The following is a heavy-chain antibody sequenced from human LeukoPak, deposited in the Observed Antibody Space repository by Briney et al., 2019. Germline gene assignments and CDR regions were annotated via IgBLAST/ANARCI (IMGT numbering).Heavy chain of an antibody. D-gene: IGHD2-21*02. Sequence: GGSLRLSCAASGFTFSSYGFNWVRQAPGKGLEWVAVIWYDGRNKYNADSVKGRFTISRDNSRNTLYLQMNSLGVEDTAAYYCARGGVSYCGGDCYSGFDYWGQGTLVTVSS. CDR3: ARGGVSYCGGDCYSGFDY. J-gene: IGHJ4*02. V-gene: IGHV3-33*01. CDR1: GFTFSSYG. CDR2: IWYDGRNK.